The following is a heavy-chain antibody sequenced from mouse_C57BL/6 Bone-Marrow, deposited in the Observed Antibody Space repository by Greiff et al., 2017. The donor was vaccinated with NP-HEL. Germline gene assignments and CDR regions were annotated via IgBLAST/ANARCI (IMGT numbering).Heavy chain of an antibody. CDR3: ARGGWVWFAY. D-gene: IGHD3-3*01. Sequence: ESGPGLVKPSQSLSLTCSVTGYSITSGYYWNWIRQFPGNKLEWMGYISYDGSNNYNPSLKNRISITRDTSKNQFFLKLNSVTTEDTATYYCARGGWVWFAYWGQGTLVTVSA. V-gene: IGHV3-6*01. J-gene: IGHJ3*01. CDR2: ISYDGSN. CDR1: GYSITSGYY.